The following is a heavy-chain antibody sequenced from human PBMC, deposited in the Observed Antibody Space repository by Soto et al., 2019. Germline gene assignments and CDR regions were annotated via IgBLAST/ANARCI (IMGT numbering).Heavy chain of an antibody. D-gene: IGHD2-2*01. Sequence: GASVKVSCKASGYTFTGYYMHWVRQAPGQGLEWMGWINPNSGGTNYAQKFQGRVTMTRDTSISTAYMELSRLRSDDTAVYYCATARVVPAAMWAASRVRSYYYYGMDVWGQGTTVTVSS. J-gene: IGHJ6*02. V-gene: IGHV1-2*02. CDR1: GYTFTGYY. CDR3: ATARVVPAAMWAASRVRSYYYYGMDV. CDR2: INPNSGGT.